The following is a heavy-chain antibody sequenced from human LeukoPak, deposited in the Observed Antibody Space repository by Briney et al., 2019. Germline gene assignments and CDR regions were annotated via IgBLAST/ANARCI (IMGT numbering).Heavy chain of an antibody. D-gene: IGHD1-7*01. CDR1: GFTFNKFA. CDR3: ARDPNGNYVGAFDF. Sequence: GGSLRLSCVASGFTFNKFALIWVRQAPGKGLEWVSSITAGGGTQYADAVKGRFTISRDSSKNTPYLYMNSLRADDTAVYFCARDPNGNYVGAFDFCGHGTMVTVSS. CDR2: ITAGGGT. V-gene: IGHV3-23*01. J-gene: IGHJ3*01.